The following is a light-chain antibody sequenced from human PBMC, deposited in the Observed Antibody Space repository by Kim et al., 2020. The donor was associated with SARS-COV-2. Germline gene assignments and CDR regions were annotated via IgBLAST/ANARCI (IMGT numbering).Light chain of an antibody. J-gene: IGLJ2*01. CDR3: ATWDNSLNAVV. V-gene: IGLV1-36*01. Sequence: QSVLTQPPSVSEAPRQRVTISCSGSSANIEKNAVNWYQQIPGKAPKLLIYYDDLLPSGVSDRFSGSKSGTSASLAISGLQSEDEVDYYCATWDNSLNAVVFGGGTQLTVL. CDR2: YDD. CDR1: SANIEKNA.